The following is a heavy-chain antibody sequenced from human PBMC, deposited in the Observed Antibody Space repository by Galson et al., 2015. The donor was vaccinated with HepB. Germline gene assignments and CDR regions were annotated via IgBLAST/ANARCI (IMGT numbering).Heavy chain of an antibody. V-gene: IGHV3-49*03. J-gene: IGHJ4*02. Sequence: LSLTCTVSGGSISSYYWSWIRQPPGKGLEWVGFIRSKAYVGTTEYAASVKGRFTISRDDSKSVAYLQMNSLKTEDTAVYYCASSSTWYLEDDYWGQGTLVTVSS. CDR2: IRSKAYVGTT. D-gene: IGHD6-13*01. CDR3: ASSSTWYLEDDY. CDR1: GGSISSYY.